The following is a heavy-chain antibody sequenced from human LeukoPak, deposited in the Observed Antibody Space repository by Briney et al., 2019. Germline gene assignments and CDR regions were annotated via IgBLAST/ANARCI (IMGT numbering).Heavy chain of an antibody. CDR2: INHSGST. D-gene: IGHD3-3*01. V-gene: IGHV4-34*01. CDR1: GGSFSGYY. CDR3: ARAPYYDFWSSYPTKLRANWFDP. J-gene: IGHJ5*02. Sequence: SETLSLTCAVYGGSFSGYYWSWIRQPPGKRLEWIGEINHSGSTNYNPSLKSRVTISVDTSKNQFSLKLSSVTAADTALYYCARAPYYDFWSSYPTKLRANWFDPWGQGTLVTVSS.